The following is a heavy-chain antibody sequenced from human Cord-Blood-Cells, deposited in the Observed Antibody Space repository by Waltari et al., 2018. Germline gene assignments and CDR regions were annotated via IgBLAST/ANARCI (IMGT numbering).Heavy chain of an antibody. Sequence: QVQLQQWGAGLLKPSETLSLTCAVYGGSFSGYYWSWIRQPPGKGLEWIGEINHSGSTNYNPSRKSRVTISVDTSKNQFSLKLSSVTAADTAVYYCARGLSGSYYYWGQGTLVTVSS. CDR2: INHSGST. CDR3: ARGLSGSYYY. J-gene: IGHJ4*02. D-gene: IGHD1-26*01. V-gene: IGHV4-34*01. CDR1: GGSFSGYY.